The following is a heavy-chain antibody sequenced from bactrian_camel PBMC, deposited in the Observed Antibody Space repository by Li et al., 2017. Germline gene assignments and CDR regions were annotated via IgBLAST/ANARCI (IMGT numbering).Heavy chain of an antibody. CDR2: VDAAGKT. Sequence: HVQLVESGGGAVQAGASLTLSCVASADITANCMGWFRQTSGTVRERVATVDAAGKTIYADSVKGRFTISKDSAKNTLFLRSTSLNTEDSATYYCAARKWPGCGLGTPAFDYWDQGTQVTVS. CDR3: AARKWPGCGLGTPAFDY. V-gene: IGHV3S53*01. J-gene: IGHJ4*01. D-gene: IGHD5*01. CDR1: ADITANC.